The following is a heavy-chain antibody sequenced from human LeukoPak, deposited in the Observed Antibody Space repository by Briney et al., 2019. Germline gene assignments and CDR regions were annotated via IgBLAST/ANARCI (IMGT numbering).Heavy chain of an antibody. CDR2: IYHSGST. CDR1: GGSISRGNW. D-gene: IGHD5-24*01. Sequence: PSGTLSLTCAVSGGSISRGNWWSWVRQPPGKGLEWIGEIYHSGSTNHNPSLKSRVTMSVDKSKNQFSLKLSSVTAADTAVYYCAREGPGGYNLNYWGQGTLVTVSS. J-gene: IGHJ4*02. V-gene: IGHV4-4*02. CDR3: AREGPGGYNLNY.